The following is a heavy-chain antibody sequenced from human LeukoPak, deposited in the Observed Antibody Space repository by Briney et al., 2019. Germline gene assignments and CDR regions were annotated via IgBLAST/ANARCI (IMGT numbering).Heavy chain of an antibody. CDR1: GGSISSGGYY. CDR3: ARVGDDKPLVDI. J-gene: IGHJ3*02. V-gene: IGHV4-31*03. CDR2: IYYSGST. Sequence: PSETLSLTCTVSGGSISSGGYYWSWIRQHPGEGLEWIGYIYYSGSTYYNPSLKSRVTISVDTSKNQFSLKLSSVTAADTAVYYCARVGDDKPLVDIWGQGTMVTVSS. D-gene: IGHD2-21*01.